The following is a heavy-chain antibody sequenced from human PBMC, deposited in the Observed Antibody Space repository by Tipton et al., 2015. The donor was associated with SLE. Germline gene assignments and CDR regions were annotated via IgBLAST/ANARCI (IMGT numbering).Heavy chain of an antibody. D-gene: IGHD2-2*01. CDR3: ARDYYCSSISCSNWFDP. V-gene: IGHV4-39*07. Sequence: TLSLTCTVSGGSISSSINYWGWIRQPPGKGLEWIGSIYYTGRTYDNPSLRSRVTISVDTSKNQFSLKLSSVTAADTAVYLCARDYYCSSISCSNWFDPWGQGTLVTVSS. CDR2: IYYTGRT. CDR1: GGSISSSINY. J-gene: IGHJ5*02.